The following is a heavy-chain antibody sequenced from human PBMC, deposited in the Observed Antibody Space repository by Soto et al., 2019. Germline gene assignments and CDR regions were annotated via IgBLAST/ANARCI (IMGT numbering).Heavy chain of an antibody. CDR2: IYYSGST. CDR1: GGSISSYY. J-gene: IGHJ6*02. CDR3: ARDWGGMDV. D-gene: IGHD7-27*01. Sequence: QVQLQESGPGLVKPSETLSLTCTVSGGSISSYYWSWIRQPPGKGLEWIGYIYYSGSTNYNPSLKSRVTISVDTSKNQCSLKLGSGTAADTAVYYWARDWGGMDVWGPGTTVTVSS. V-gene: IGHV4-59*01.